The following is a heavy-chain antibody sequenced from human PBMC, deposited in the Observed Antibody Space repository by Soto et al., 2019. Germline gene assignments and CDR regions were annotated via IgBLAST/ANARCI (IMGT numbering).Heavy chain of an antibody. CDR1: GYTFTSYG. Sequence: GASVKVSCKASGYTFTSYGISWVRQARGQRLEWIGWIVVGSGNTNYAQKFQERVTITRDMSTSTAYMELSSLRSEDTAVYYCAADTDGGNDGRGGMDVWGQGTTVTVSS. V-gene: IGHV1-58*02. CDR2: IVVGSGNT. CDR3: AADTDGGNDGRGGMDV. J-gene: IGHJ6*02. D-gene: IGHD1-1*01.